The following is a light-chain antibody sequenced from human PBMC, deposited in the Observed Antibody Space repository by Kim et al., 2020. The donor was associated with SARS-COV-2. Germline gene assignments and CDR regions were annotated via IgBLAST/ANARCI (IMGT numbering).Light chain of an antibody. Sequence: GQSVTITCSARCSKLGRYPVDSYPQLPGTAPKLLIYCSDQRPSGVPDRFSGSKSGTSASLAISGLQSEDEADYHCAAWDDNLKAVVFGGGTQLTVL. CDR3: AAWDDNLKAVV. V-gene: IGLV1-44*01. CDR1: CSKLGRYP. CDR2: CSD. J-gene: IGLJ2*01.